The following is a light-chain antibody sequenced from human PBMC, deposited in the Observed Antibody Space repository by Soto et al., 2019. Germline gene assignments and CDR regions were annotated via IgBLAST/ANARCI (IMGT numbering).Light chain of an antibody. Sequence: EIVMPQSPVTSSVPPGDSATLSCRASQSVSSTLAWFQQKPGQAHRLLIYGASTRATGIPARFSGSGSGTDFTLTISSLQSEEFAVYYCQQYNTWPRTVGQGTKV. J-gene: IGKJ1*01. CDR2: GAS. CDR3: QQYNTWPRT. CDR1: QSVSST. V-gene: IGKV3-15*01.